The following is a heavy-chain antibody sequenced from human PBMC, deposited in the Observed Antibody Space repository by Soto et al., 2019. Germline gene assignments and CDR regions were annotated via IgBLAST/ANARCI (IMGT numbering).Heavy chain of an antibody. CDR3: ARFNYYDSSGYPHYGMDV. J-gene: IGHJ6*02. D-gene: IGHD3-22*01. V-gene: IGHV1-3*05. CDR1: GYTFTSYA. Sequence: QVQLVQSGAEEKKPGASVKVSCKASGYTFTSYAMHWVRQAPGQRLEWMGWINAGNGNTKYSQKFQGRVTITRDTSASTAYMELSSLRSEDTAVYYCARFNYYDSSGYPHYGMDVWGQGTTVTVSS. CDR2: INAGNGNT.